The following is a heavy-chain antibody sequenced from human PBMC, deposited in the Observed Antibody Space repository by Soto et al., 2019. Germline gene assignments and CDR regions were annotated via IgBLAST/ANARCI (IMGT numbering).Heavy chain of an antibody. CDR1: GGTFSSYA. D-gene: IGHD3-16*01. J-gene: IGHJ5*02. CDR2: IIPICGTC. Sequence: AVKVSCTASGGTFSSYAISWVRQAPGQGLEWMGGIIPICGTCNYAQKFQGSVTITAGESTSTAYMELISLQTEDTAVYYCTRDLFSDAYSGILWFDPWGQGTLVTVSS. V-gene: IGHV1-69*13. CDR3: TRDLFSDAYSGILWFDP.